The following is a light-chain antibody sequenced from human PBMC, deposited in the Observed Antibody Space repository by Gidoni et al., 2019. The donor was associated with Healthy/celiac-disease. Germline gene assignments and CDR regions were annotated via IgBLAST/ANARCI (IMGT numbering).Light chain of an antibody. Sequence: GQTPRITCSGDVLAKKYARWFQQKQGQAPVLVIYKDSERPSGIPERFSGSSSGTTVTLTISGAQVEDEADYYCYSAADNRAVFGGGTQLTVL. J-gene: IGLJ7*01. CDR1: VLAKKY. CDR3: YSAADNRAV. CDR2: KDS. V-gene: IGLV3-27*01.